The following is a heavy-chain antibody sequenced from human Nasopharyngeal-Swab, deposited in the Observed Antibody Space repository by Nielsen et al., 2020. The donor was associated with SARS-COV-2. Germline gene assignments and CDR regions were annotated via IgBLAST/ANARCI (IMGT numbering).Heavy chain of an antibody. CDR3: AKDLAKYSGSYFDY. D-gene: IGHD1-26*01. CDR2: ISGSGGST. J-gene: IGHJ4*02. V-gene: IGHV3-23*01. Sequence: GESLKISCAASGFTFSNAWMSWVRQAPGKGLEWGSVISGSGGSTYYADSVKGRFTISRDNSKNTLYLQMNSLRAEDTAVYYCAKDLAKYSGSYFDYWGQGTLVTVSS. CDR1: GFTFSNAW.